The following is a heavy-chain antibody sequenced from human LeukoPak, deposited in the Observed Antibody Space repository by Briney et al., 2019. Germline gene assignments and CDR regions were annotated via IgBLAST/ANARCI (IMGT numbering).Heavy chain of an antibody. J-gene: IGHJ3*02. V-gene: IGHV4-30-2*01. Sequence: SETLSPTCAVSGGSISSGGYYWSWIRQPPGKGLEWIGNIYHSGSTYYNPSLKSRVIISVDRSKNQFSLKLSSVTAADTAVYYCARAFPFDDYGDPDAFDIWGQGTMVTVSS. CDR2: IYHSGST. CDR1: GGSISSGGYY. CDR3: ARAFPFDDYGDPDAFDI. D-gene: IGHD4-17*01.